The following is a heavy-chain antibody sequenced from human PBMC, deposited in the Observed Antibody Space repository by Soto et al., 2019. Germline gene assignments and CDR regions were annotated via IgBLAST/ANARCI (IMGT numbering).Heavy chain of an antibody. D-gene: IGHD2-21*02. Sequence: QVQLVQSGAEVKEPGASVRVSCKAFGYTFTAYHIHWLRQAPGQGLEWMGWINAGNGNTRSSRKFQGRVIITRDTSADTAYLEVDSLRSEDTAIYYCAGVAPSGVSVTRFDPWCQGTLLTVSS. CDR2: INAGNGNT. CDR3: AGVAPSGVSVTRFDP. J-gene: IGHJ5*02. V-gene: IGHV1-3*01. CDR1: GYTFTAYH.